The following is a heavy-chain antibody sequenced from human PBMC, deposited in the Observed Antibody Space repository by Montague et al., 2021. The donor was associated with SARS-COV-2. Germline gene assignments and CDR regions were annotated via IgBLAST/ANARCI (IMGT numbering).Heavy chain of an antibody. V-gene: IGHV4-34*01. CDR2: INHRGST. CDR1: DGSFSDYS. J-gene: IGHJ4*02. CDR3: ARGRQHINMVVVVVTGGEYYFDF. Sequence: SQTLSLTCAVYDGSFSDYSWTWIRQPPGKGLEWIGEINHRGSTNYNPSLKSRVTISVDTSKSQFSLKMTSVTAAGTAVYYCARGRQHINMVVVVVTGGEYYFDFWGQGTLVAVSS. D-gene: IGHD3-22*01.